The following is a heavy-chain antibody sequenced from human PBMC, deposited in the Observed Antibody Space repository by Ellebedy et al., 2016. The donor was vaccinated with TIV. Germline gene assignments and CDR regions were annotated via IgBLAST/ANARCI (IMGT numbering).Heavy chain of an antibody. D-gene: IGHD2-2*01. Sequence: ASVKVSCXASGYTFTSYGISWVRQAPGQGLEWMGWINPNSGGTNYAQKFQGWVTMTRDTSISTAYMELSRLRSDDTAVYYCARALGYCSSTSCPTYYYYGMDVWGQGTTVTVSS. J-gene: IGHJ6*02. CDR3: ARALGYCSSTSCPTYYYYGMDV. CDR1: GYTFTSYG. CDR2: INPNSGGT. V-gene: IGHV1-2*04.